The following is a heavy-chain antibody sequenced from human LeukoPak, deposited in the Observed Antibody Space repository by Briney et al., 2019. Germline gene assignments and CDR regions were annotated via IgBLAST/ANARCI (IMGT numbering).Heavy chain of an antibody. Sequence: REASVKVSCKASGYTFTGYAIGWVRQAPGQGLEWMGWISAYNGHTKYAQNLQGRVTMTTDTSTTTAYMELRSLRSDDTAVYYCARVDLDYHILTAYHKSWLDPWGQGTLVTVSS. V-gene: IGHV1-18*01. J-gene: IGHJ5*02. CDR1: GYTFTGYA. D-gene: IGHD3-9*01. CDR3: ARVDLDYHILTAYHKSWLDP. CDR2: ISAYNGHT.